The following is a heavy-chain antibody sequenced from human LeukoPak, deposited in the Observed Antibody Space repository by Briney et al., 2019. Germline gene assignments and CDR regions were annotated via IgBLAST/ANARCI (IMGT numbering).Heavy chain of an antibody. V-gene: IGHV3-23*01. D-gene: IGHD5-18*01. Sequence: GGSLRLSCAASGFTFSSSAMSWVRQAPGKGLEWVSAISNNGGYTYYADSVKGRFTISRDNSKNTLYLQMNSLRAEDTAVYYCAGYGIYVESYFDYWGQGTLVTVSS. CDR2: ISNNGGYT. J-gene: IGHJ4*02. CDR1: GFTFSSSA. CDR3: AGYGIYVESYFDY.